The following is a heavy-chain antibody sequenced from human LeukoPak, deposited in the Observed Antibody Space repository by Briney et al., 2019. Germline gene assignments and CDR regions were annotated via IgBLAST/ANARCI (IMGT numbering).Heavy chain of an antibody. D-gene: IGHD5-18*01. CDR3: ARDFIRGSSFAYRLLES. Sequence: ASVKVSCKTSGYTFIDYYVHWVRKAPGQGLEWLGWINPNSGGTSNAQMLQGRVTLTRDTSINTAYMELRRLTSDDTAVYYCARDFIRGSSFAYRLLESWGQGTLVIVPS. V-gene: IGHV1-2*02. CDR1: GYTFIDYY. CDR2: INPNSGGT. J-gene: IGHJ4*02.